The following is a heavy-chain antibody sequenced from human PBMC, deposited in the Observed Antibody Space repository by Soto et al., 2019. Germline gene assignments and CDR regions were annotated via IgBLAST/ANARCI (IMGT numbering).Heavy chain of an antibody. CDR2: IYYSGST. CDR3: ARGGISSGYYEGDY. D-gene: IGHD3-22*01. V-gene: IGHV4-31*01. J-gene: IGHJ4*02. CDR1: GGSISSGGYY. Sequence: QVQLQESGPGLVKPSQTLSLTCTVSGGSISSGGYYWSWIRQHPGKGLEWIGYIYYSGSTYYNPSLKSLVTISVDTSKNQFSLKLSSVTAADTAVYYCARGGISSGYYEGDYWGQGTLVTVSS.